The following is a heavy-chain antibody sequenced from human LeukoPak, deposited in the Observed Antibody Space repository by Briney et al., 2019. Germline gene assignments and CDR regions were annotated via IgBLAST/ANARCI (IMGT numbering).Heavy chain of an antibody. D-gene: IGHD6-13*01. CDR3: ASSVAAGGILDY. Sequence: QPGGSLRLSCAASGFTFSSYEMNWVRQAPGKGLEWVSYISSSGSTIYYADSVKGRFTISRDNAKNSLYLQMNSLRAEDTAVYYCASSVAAGGILDYWGQGTLVTVSS. J-gene: IGHJ4*02. CDR2: ISSSGSTI. CDR1: GFTFSSYE. V-gene: IGHV3-48*03.